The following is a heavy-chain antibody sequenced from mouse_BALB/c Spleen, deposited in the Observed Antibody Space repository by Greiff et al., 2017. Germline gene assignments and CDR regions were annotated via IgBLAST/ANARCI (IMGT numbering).Heavy chain of an antibody. J-gene: IGHJ2*01. CDR3: ARNRLLWLDYFDY. D-gene: IGHD2-2*01. V-gene: IGHV5-17*02. CDR1: GFTFSSFG. Sequence: EVKLVESGGDLVKPGGSRKLSCAASGFTFSSFGMHWVRQAPEKGLEWVAYISSGSSTIYYADTVKGRFTISRDNPKNTLFLQMTSLRSEDTAMYYCARNRLLWLDYFDYWGQGTTLTVSS. CDR2: ISSGSSTI.